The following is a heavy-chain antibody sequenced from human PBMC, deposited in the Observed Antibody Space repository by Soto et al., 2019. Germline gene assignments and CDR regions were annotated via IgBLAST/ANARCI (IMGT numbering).Heavy chain of an antibody. CDR1: GFTFSSYG. J-gene: IGHJ6*02. V-gene: IGHV3-33*01. CDR2: IWYDGSNK. CDR3: ARGGTAMVYYYYGMDV. Sequence: QVQLVESGGGVVQPGRSLRLSCAASGFTFSSYGMHWVRQAPGKGLEWVAVIWYDGSNKYYADSVKGRFTISRDNSKNTLYLQMNSLRAEDTAMYYCARGGTAMVYYYYGMDVWGQGTTVTVSS. D-gene: IGHD5-18*01.